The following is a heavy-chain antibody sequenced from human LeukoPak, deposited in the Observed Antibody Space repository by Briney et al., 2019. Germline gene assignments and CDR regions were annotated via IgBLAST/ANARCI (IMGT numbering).Heavy chain of an antibody. CDR2: ISGSGGST. V-gene: IGHV3-23*01. D-gene: IGHD5-18*01. J-gene: IGHJ4*02. CDR1: GFTFSSYA. CDR3: ARDRVELWLLEGVDY. Sequence: GGSLRLSCAASGFTFSSYAMSWVRQAPGKGLEWVSAISGSGGSTYYADSVKGRFTISRDNSKNTLYLQMNSLRAEDTAVYYRARDRVELWLLEGVDYWGQGTLVTVSS.